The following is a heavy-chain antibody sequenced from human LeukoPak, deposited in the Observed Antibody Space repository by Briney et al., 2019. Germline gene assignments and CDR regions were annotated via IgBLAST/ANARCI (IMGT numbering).Heavy chain of an antibody. CDR3: ARENYYDSSGYPSLDY. CDR2: IIPILGIA. CDR1: GYTFTGYY. J-gene: IGHJ4*02. Sequence: ASVKVSCKASGYTFTGYYMHWVRQAPGQGLEWMGRIIPILGIANYAQKFQGRVTITADKSTSTAYMELSSLRSEDTAVYYCARENYYDSSGYPSLDYWGQGTLVTVSS. D-gene: IGHD3-22*01. V-gene: IGHV1-69*04.